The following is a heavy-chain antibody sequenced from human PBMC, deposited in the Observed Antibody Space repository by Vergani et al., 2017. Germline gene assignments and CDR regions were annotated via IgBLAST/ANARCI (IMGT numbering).Heavy chain of an antibody. D-gene: IGHD1-7*01. Sequence: EVQLVESGGGPVQPGGSLTLSCAASGFTFSTYWMNWVRQAPGKGLEWVANIKQDGSERYYVDSVKGRFTTSRDNAKKSLYLHMTSLRADDTAVYFCARGRAQNYMGLGPWGRGALVTVSS. CDR2: IKQDGSER. CDR3: ARGRAQNYMGLGP. J-gene: IGHJ5*02. CDR1: GFTFSTYW. V-gene: IGHV3-7*03.